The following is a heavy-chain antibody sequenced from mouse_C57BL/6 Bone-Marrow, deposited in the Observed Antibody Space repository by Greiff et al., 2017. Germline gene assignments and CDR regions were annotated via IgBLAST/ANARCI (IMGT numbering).Heavy chain of an antibody. D-gene: IGHD1-1*01. CDR3: TGSSYGYYAMDY. V-gene: IGHV6-6*01. Sequence: EVQVVESGGGLVQPGGSMKLSCAASGFTFSDAWMDWVRQSPEKGLAWVAEIRNKANNNATYYAESVKGRFTISRDDSKSSVYLQKNSVRAEDTGINYWTGSSYGYYAMDYWGQGTSVTVSS. CDR1: GFTFSDAW. J-gene: IGHJ4*01. CDR2: IRNKANNNAT.